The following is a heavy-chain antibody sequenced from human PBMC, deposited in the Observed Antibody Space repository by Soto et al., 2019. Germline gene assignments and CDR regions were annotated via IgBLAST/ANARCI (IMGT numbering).Heavy chain of an antibody. J-gene: IGHJ4*02. CDR1: GFTFSSYS. CDR3: ARAGYSSGLFDY. V-gene: IGHV3-21*01. CDR2: ISSSSYI. D-gene: IGHD6-19*01. Sequence: EVQLVESGGGLVKPGGSLRLSCAASGFTFSSYSMNWVRQAPGKGLEWVSSISSSSYIYYADSVKGRFTISRDNAKNSLYLQMNSLRAEDTAVYYCARAGYSSGLFDYWGQGTLVTVSS.